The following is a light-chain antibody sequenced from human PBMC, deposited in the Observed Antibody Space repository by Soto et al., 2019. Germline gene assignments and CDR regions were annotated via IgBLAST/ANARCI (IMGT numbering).Light chain of an antibody. CDR2: YDN. J-gene: IGLJ1*01. V-gene: IGLV3-21*04. CDR1: RIGRKS. Sequence: SYELTQPPSESVAPGETASISCGGDRIGRKSVHWYQQKPGQAPVLVMYYDNDRPSEIPERFSGFNSGNTATLDISGVEAGEEADYYCQVWDSSSDHYVFGPGTKVTVL. CDR3: QVWDSSSDHYV.